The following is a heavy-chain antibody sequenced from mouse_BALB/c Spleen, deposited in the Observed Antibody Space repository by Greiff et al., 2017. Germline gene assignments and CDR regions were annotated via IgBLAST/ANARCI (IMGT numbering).Heavy chain of an antibody. V-gene: IGHV1-9*01. J-gene: IGHJ3*01. CDR1: GYTFSSYW. CDR3: ARPISIMITTRAAWFAY. CDR2: ILPGSGST. D-gene: IGHD2-4*01. Sequence: QVQLKESGAELMKPGASVKISCKATGYTFSSYWIEWVKQRPGHGLEWIGEILPGSGSTNYNEKFKGKATFTADTSSNTAYMQLSSLTSEDSAVYYCARPISIMITTRAAWFAYWGQGTLVTVSA.